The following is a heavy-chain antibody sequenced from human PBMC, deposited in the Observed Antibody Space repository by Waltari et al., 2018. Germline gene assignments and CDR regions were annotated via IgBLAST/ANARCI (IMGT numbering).Heavy chain of an antibody. CDR2: IYSGDSDT. D-gene: IGHD3-10*01. CDR1: GYSFTSYW. V-gene: IGHV5-51*06. J-gene: IGHJ3*02. CDR3: ARISGVGAPGAFDI. Sequence: EVQLVQSGAEVKKPGESLKISCKGSGYSFTSYWIGWVRQMPGKGLEWIGIIYSGDSDTRYRPSLPSQGNLSADQVNSTGYPELGSLKGLETGKDFRARISGVGAPGAFDILGQGTIGTLSS.